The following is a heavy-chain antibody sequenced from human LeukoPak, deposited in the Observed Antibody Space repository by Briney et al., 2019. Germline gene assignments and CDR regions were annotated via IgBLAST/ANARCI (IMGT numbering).Heavy chain of an antibody. J-gene: IGHJ4*02. CDR3: ARGPNHGGLDY. V-gene: IGHV1-2*04. D-gene: IGHD3-16*01. CDR2: INPNSGDT. Sequence: GASVKVSCRASGYTFTDYYMHWRRQAPGQGLEWMGWINPNSGDTNYAQKFQGWVTMTRDSSISTAYMDLSGLKSDDTAVYYCARGPNHGGLDYWGLRTLVTVSS. CDR1: GYTFTDYY.